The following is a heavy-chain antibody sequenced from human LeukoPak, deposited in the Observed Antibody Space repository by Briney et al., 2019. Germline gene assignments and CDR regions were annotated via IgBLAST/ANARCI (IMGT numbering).Heavy chain of an antibody. D-gene: IGHD5-24*01. J-gene: IGHJ3*02. CDR1: GGTFSSYA. V-gene: IGHV1-69*01. CDR2: IIPIFGTA. Sequence: GSSVKVSCTASGGTFSSYAISWVRQAPGQGLEWMGGIIPIFGTANYAQKFQGRVTITADESTSTAYMELSSLRSEDTAVYYCARDLGRDGYNGAFDIWGQGTMVTVSS. CDR3: ARDLGRDGYNGAFDI.